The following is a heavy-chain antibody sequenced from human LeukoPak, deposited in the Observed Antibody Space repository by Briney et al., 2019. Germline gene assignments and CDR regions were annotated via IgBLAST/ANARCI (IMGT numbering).Heavy chain of an antibody. V-gene: IGHV4-39*01. CDR1: GGSISSSSYY. Sequence: PSETPSLTCTVSGGSISSSSYYWGWIRQPPGKGLEWIGSIYYSGSTYYNPSLKSRVTISVDTSKNQFSLKLSSVTAADTAVYYCARPGGIMEDYWGQGTLVTVSS. CDR2: IYYSGST. J-gene: IGHJ4*02. CDR3: ARPGGIMEDY. D-gene: IGHD1-26*01.